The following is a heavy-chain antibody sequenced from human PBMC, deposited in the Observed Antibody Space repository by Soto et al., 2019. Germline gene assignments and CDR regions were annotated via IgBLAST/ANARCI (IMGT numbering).Heavy chain of an antibody. D-gene: IGHD6-19*01. CDR2: IYYSGST. CDR1: GGSISSYY. CDR3: ARGCSYSSGWYNYYGMDV. Sequence: SETLSLTCTVSGGSISSYYWSWIRQPPGKGLEWIGYIYYSGSTNYNPSLKSRVTISVDTSKNQFSLKRSSVTAADTAVYYCARGCSYSSGWYNYYGMDVWGQGTTVTVSS. V-gene: IGHV4-59*01. J-gene: IGHJ6*02.